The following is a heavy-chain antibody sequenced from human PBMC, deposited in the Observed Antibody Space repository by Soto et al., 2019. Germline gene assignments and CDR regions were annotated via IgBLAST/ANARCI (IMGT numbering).Heavy chain of an antibody. J-gene: IGHJ1*01. D-gene: IGHD1-7*01. Sequence: SETLSLTCTVSGGPIYSGAYYWSWTRQHPGKGLEWIGYIYHSGSTYYNPSLTSRVTLXXXXSXKXLXLXXXSVTXAATAVYYCARDLETSENYRGDFQPWGQGTLVT. CDR3: ARDLETSENYRGDFQP. CDR1: GGPIYSGAYY. CDR2: IYHSGST. V-gene: IGHV4-31*03.